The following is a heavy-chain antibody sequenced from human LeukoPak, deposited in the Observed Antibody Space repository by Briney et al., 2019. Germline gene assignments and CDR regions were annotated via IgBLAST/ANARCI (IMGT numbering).Heavy chain of an antibody. CDR1: GYTFTSYD. Sequence: SVKVSCKASGYTFTSYDINWVRQAPGQGLEWMGRIIPILGIANYAQKFQGRVTITADKSTSTAYMELSSLRSEDTAVYYCASDRGITMVRGSGEFDPWGQGTLVTVSS. CDR2: IIPILGIA. CDR3: ASDRGITMVRGSGEFDP. D-gene: IGHD3-10*01. J-gene: IGHJ5*02. V-gene: IGHV1-69*04.